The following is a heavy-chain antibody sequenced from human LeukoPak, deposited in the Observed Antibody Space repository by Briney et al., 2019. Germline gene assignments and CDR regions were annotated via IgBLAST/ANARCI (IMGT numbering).Heavy chain of an antibody. Sequence: GGSLRLSCAASGFTFNNYAMSWVRQAPGKGLEWVSAISGSGANTYDIDSVKGRFTISRDNSKSTLYLQISSLRAEDTAVYYCAKDSGSTMVRGVMYFDYWGQGTLVTVSP. J-gene: IGHJ4*02. CDR1: GFTFNNYA. V-gene: IGHV3-23*01. CDR2: ISGSGANT. CDR3: AKDSGSTMVRGVMYFDY. D-gene: IGHD3-10*01.